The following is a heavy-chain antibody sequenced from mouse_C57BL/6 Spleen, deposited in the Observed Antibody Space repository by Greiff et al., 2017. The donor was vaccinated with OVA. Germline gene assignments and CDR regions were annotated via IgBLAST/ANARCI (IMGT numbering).Heavy chain of an antibody. CDR3: ARERDYGSSHWYFDV. J-gene: IGHJ1*03. Sequence: QVQLQQPGAELVKPGASVKISCKASGYTFTSYWITWVKQRPGQGLEWIGDIYPGSGSTNYNEKFKSKATLTVDTSSSTAYMQLSSLTSEDSAVYYCARERDYGSSHWYFDVWGTGTTVTVSS. V-gene: IGHV1-55*01. CDR1: GYTFTSYW. CDR2: IYPGSGST. D-gene: IGHD1-1*01.